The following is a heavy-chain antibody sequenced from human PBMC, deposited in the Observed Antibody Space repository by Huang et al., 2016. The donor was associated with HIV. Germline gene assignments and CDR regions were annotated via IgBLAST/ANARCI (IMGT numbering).Heavy chain of an antibody. CDR3: ARGAVRYFDRGGTRYYGMDV. V-gene: IGHV4-34*01. CDR2: ITLSGST. D-gene: IGHD3-9*01. CDR1: GGSFSVYY. Sequence: QVQLQQWGAGLLKPSETLSLTCAVYGGSFSVYYWSWIRQPPGKGLEWIGQITLSGSTNYNPSRKGRVTISGDTSKNQFSLNMSSVTAADTAVYYCARGAVRYFDRGGTRYYGMDVWGQGTTVTVSS. J-gene: IGHJ6*02.